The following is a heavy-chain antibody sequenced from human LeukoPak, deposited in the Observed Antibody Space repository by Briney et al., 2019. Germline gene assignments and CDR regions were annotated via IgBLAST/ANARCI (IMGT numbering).Heavy chain of an antibody. J-gene: IGHJ4*02. Sequence: PSETLSLTCTASGASISAYSWSWIRQPPGKGLEWIGCIHYSGNTHCNPSLESRVTLSVDTSKTQFSLKLSSVTAADTAVYYCARHGRESRYFDWLLYYIDHWGQGALVTVSS. CDR2: IHYSGNT. CDR1: GASISAYS. CDR3: ARHGRESRYFDWLLYYIDH. D-gene: IGHD3-9*01. V-gene: IGHV4-59*08.